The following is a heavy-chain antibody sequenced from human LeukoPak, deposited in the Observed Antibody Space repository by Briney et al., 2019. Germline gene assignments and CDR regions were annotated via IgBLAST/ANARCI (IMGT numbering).Heavy chain of an antibody. CDR3: ARDGQMRYILTGYSPDAFDI. CDR2: IWYDGSNK. CDR1: GFTFSSYG. J-gene: IGHJ3*02. Sequence: PGRSLRLSCAASGFTFSSYGMHWVRQAPGKGLEWVAVIWYDGSNKYYADSVKGRFTISRDNSKNTLYLQMNSLRAEDTAVYYCARDGQMRYILTGYSPDAFDIWGQGTMVTVSS. V-gene: IGHV3-33*01. D-gene: IGHD3-9*01.